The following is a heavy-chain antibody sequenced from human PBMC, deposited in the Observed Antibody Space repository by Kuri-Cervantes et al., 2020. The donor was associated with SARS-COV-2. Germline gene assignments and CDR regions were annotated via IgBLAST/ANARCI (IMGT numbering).Heavy chain of an antibody. V-gene: IGHV3-15*01. Sequence: GESLKISCAASGFTFNNAWMSWVRQALGKGLEWVGRIKSKTDGGTTDYAAPVKGRFTISRDDSKNTLYLQMNSLKTEDTAVYYCTTVIGYYDSSGYGRGYYFDYWGQGTLVTVSS. CDR3: TTVIGYYDSSGYGRGYYFDY. CDR1: GFTFNNAW. J-gene: IGHJ4*02. CDR2: IKSKTDGGTT. D-gene: IGHD3-22*01.